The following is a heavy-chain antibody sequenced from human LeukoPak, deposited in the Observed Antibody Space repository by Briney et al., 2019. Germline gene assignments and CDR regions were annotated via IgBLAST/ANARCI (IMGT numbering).Heavy chain of an antibody. CDR1: GYTFTGYY. J-gene: IGHJ5*02. CDR2: INPSGGST. Sequence: ASVKVSCKASGYTFTGYYMHWVRQAPGQGLEWMGIINPSGGSTSYAQKFQGRVTMTRDTSISTAYMELSRLRSDDTAVYYCARDRLRLGYERTNWFDPWGQGTLVTVSS. D-gene: IGHD2-15*01. CDR3: ARDRLRLGYERTNWFDP. V-gene: IGHV1-2*02.